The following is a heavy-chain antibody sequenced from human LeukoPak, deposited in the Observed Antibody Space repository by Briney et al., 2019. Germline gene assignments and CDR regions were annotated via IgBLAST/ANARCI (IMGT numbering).Heavy chain of an antibody. D-gene: IGHD5-24*01. J-gene: IGHJ4*02. CDR3: ARDGYNSGYFDY. V-gene: IGHV4-30-4*01. CDR1: GASISSGGYY. CDR2: IYYSRST. Sequence: SETLSLTCTVSGASISSGGYYWNWIRQPPGKGLEWIGYIYYSRSTSYSPSLKSRLTISVDTSKNQFSLKLSSVTAADAAVYYCARDGYNSGYFDYWGQGTLVTVSS.